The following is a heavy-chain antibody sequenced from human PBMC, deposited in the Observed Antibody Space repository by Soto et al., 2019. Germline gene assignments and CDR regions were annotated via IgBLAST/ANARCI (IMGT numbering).Heavy chain of an antibody. CDR2: IYPADSDT. D-gene: IGHD5-12*01. V-gene: IGHV5-51*01. CDR1: GYSFSIFW. Sequence: GESLKISCKGSGYSFSIFWIGWVRQMPGKGLEWMGVIYPADSDTRYSPSFEGQVTMTRNTSISTAYMELSSLRSEDTAVYYCARAKGKTYNWFDPWGQGTLVTVSS. J-gene: IGHJ5*02. CDR3: ARAKGKTYNWFDP.